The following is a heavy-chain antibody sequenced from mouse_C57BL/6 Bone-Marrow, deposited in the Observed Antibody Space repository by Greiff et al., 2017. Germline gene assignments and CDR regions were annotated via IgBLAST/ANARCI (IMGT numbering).Heavy chain of an antibody. D-gene: IGHD1-1*01. J-gene: IGHJ2*01. V-gene: IGHV1-81*01. CDR2: IYPRSGNT. CDR1: GYTFTSYG. Sequence: VQLQQSGAELARPGASVKLSCKASGYTFTSYGLSWVKQRTGQGLEWIGEIYPRSGNTYYNEKFKGKATLTADKSSSTAYMELRSLTSEDSAVYFCARHYYGSSYYFDYWGQGTTLTVSS. CDR3: ARHYYGSSYYFDY.